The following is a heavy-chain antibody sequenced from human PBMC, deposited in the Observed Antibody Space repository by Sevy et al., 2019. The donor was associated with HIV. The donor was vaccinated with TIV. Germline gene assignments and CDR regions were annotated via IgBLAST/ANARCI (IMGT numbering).Heavy chain of an antibody. Sequence: GGSLRLSCAASGFTFSSYGMHWVRQAPGKGLEWVAVISYDGSNKYYADSVKGRFTISRDNSNNTLYLHINSLRAEDTAVYYCARDGLYGGNFEYFQHWGQGTLVTVSS. D-gene: IGHD4-17*01. CDR1: GFTFSSYG. V-gene: IGHV3-30*03. CDR2: ISYDGSNK. CDR3: ARDGLYGGNFEYFQH. J-gene: IGHJ1*01.